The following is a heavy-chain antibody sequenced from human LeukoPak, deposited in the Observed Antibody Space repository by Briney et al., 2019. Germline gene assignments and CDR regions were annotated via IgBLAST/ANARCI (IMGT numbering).Heavy chain of an antibody. CDR2: IYSGGST. J-gene: IGHJ5*02. Sequence: GGSLRLSCAASGFTVRRNYMSWVRQAPGKGLEWVSVIYSGGSTYYADSVKGRFTISRDNSKNTLYLQMNSLRAEDTAVYYCARLGVKTGSTDWFDPWGQGTLVTVSS. V-gene: IGHV3-66*02. CDR3: ARLGVKTGSTDWFDP. CDR1: GFTVRRNY. D-gene: IGHD1-7*01.